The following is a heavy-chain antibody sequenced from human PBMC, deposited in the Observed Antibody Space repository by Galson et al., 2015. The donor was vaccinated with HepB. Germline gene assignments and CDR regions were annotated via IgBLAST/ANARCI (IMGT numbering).Heavy chain of an antibody. CDR1: GGSISSGSYY. J-gene: IGHJ4*02. CDR2: IYTSGST. D-gene: IGHD3-10*01. CDR3: ARLWVRGSYYFDY. Sequence: TLSLTCTVSGGSISSGSYYWSWIRQPAGKGLEWIGRIYTSGSTNYNPSLKSRVTMSVDTSKNQFSLKLSSVTAADTAVYYCARLWVRGSYYFDYWGQGTLVTVSS. V-gene: IGHV4-61*02.